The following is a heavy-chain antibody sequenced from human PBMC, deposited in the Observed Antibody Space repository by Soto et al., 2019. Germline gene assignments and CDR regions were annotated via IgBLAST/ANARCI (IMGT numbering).Heavy chain of an antibody. Sequence: GGSLRLSCAASGFTFSNAWMNWVRQAPGKGLEWVGRIKSKTDGGTTDYAAPVKGRFTISRDDSKNTLYLQMNSLKTEDTAVYYCTTPTYGGNIFYYYYGMDVWGQGTTVTVSS. J-gene: IGHJ6*02. CDR2: IKSKTDGGTT. CDR1: GFTFSNAW. V-gene: IGHV3-15*07. D-gene: IGHD4-17*01. CDR3: TTPTYGGNIFYYYYGMDV.